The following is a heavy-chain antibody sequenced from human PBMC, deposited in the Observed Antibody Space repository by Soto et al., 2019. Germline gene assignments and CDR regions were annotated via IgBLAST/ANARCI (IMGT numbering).Heavy chain of an antibody. V-gene: IGHV3-48*02. Sequence: PGGSLRLSCAASGFTFSSYSMNWVRQAPGKGLEWVSYVSSSSSTIYYADSVKGRFTISRDNAKNSLYLQMNSLRDEDTAVYYCARESGVPAAPHYYYYYGMDVWGQGTTVTVSS. CDR2: VSSSSSTI. D-gene: IGHD2-2*01. J-gene: IGHJ6*02. CDR3: ARESGVPAAPHYYYYYGMDV. CDR1: GFTFSSYS.